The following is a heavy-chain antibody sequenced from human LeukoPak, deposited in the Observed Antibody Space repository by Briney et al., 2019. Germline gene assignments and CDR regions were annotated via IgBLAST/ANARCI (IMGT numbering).Heavy chain of an antibody. CDR2: INHSGST. D-gene: IGHD3-9*01. V-gene: IGHV4-34*01. CDR1: GGSFSGCY. CDR3: ARGLRYFPY. Sequence: SETLSLTCAVYGGSFSGCYWSWIRQPPGKGLEWIGEINHSGSTNYNPSLKSRVTISVDTSKNQFSLKLSSVTAADTAVYYCARGLRYFPYWGQGTLVTVSS. J-gene: IGHJ4*02.